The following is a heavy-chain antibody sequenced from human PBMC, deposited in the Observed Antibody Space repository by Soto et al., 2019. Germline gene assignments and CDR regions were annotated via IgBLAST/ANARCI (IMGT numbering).Heavy chain of an antibody. CDR2: ISFDGGIK. Sequence: QVQLVESGGGVVQPGGSLRLSCAAAGFTFSRHAMYWVRQAPGKGLEWVSVISFDGGIKYYADAVKGRFAISRDTPKTTLYLQMNSLRVEDTAVYFCVKDYCWTTGPGTGYFDSWGQGTLVTVSS. D-gene: IGHD6-13*01. CDR3: VKDYCWTTGPGTGYFDS. CDR1: GFTFSRHA. J-gene: IGHJ4*02. V-gene: IGHV3-30*18.